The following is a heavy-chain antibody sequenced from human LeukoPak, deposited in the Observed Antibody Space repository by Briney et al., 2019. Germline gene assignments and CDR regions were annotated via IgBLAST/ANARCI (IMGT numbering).Heavy chain of an antibody. CDR2: IWYDGSDK. D-gene: IGHD6-13*01. CDR1: GFTFSGSG. CDR3: ARDRAATGGWYFDL. Sequence: GGSLRLSCAASGFTFSGSGMHWVRQAPGKGLEWVAVIWYDGSDKYYADSVKGRFTISRDNSKNTLYLQMNSLRVDDTAMYYCARDRAATGGWYFDLWGRGTLVTVSS. J-gene: IGHJ2*01. V-gene: IGHV3-33*01.